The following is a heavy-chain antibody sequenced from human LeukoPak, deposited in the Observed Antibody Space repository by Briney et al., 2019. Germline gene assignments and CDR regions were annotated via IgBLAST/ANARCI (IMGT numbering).Heavy chain of an antibody. V-gene: IGHV3-9*01. Sequence: GGSLRLSCAASGFTFDDYAMHWVRQAPGKGLEWVSGISWNSGSIGYADSVKGRFTISRDNAKNSLYLQMNSLRAEDTALYYCAKVIGYAASGYLTSAVDYWGQGTLVTVSS. CDR1: GFTFDDYA. J-gene: IGHJ4*02. CDR2: ISWNSGSI. CDR3: AKVIGYAASGYLTSAVDY. D-gene: IGHD3-22*01.